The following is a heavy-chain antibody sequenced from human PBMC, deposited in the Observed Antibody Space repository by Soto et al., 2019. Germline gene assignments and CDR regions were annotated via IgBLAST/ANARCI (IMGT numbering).Heavy chain of an antibody. J-gene: IGHJ5*02. D-gene: IGHD2-21*01. CDR2: IYVTGAV. CDR3: ARLRIATNNYKWFDP. Sequence: SEPLSLTCSVSGAALNSGNYYWSWIRQVPGKGLEWIGHIYVTGAVDYNPSLRDRITISQDTSERQFSLNLRLVTAADTAVYYCARLRIATNNYKWFDPWGQGTLVTVSS. V-gene: IGHV4-31*03. CDR1: GAALNSGNYY.